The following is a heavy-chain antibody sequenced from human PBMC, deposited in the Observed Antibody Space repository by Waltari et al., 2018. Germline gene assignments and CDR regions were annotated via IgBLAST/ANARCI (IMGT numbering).Heavy chain of an antibody. V-gene: IGHV1-69*02. Sequence: QVQLVQSGAEVKKPGSSVKVSCKASGGTFSSYTISWVRQAPGQGLEWMGRIIPILGIANYAQKFQGRVTITADKSTSTAYMELSSLRSEATAVYYCARMGSTSRHSSRDIMDVWGQGASVTVS. CDR3: ARMGSTSRHSSRDIMDV. CDR1: GGTFSSYT. CDR2: IIPILGIA. D-gene: IGHD2-2*01. J-gene: IGHJ6*02.